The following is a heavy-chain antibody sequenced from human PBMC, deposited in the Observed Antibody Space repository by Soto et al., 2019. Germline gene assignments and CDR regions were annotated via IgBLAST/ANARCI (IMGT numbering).Heavy chain of an antibody. CDR1: GGTFTNYA. CDR3: ARDRSVGYCITTTCPKPFYYYAMDV. D-gene: IGHD2-2*01. CDR2: IIPVFGTP. V-gene: IGHV1-69*12. J-gene: IGHJ6*02. Sequence: QVQLVQSGAEVKKPGSSLKVSCKASGGTFTNYAFSWVRQAPGQGLEWMGGIIPVFGTPDYAQKFQGRVTITADESTRTASMELSSLRSADTAVYYCARDRSVGYCITTTCPKPFYYYAMDVWGQGTTVTVSS.